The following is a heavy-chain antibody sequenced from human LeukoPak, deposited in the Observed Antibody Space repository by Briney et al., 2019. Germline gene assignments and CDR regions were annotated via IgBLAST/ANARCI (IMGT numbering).Heavy chain of an antibody. J-gene: IGHJ4*02. CDR1: GYNFTNYW. CDR2: IDPSDSYN. D-gene: IGHD6-6*01. Sequence: GEFLRISCKGSGYNFTNYWISWVRPMPGKGLEWMGTIDPSDSYNNYSPSFQGHVTISADKSISTAYLQWSSLKASDTAMYYCARAYSRSRFDYWGQGTLVTVSS. V-gene: IGHV5-10-1*01. CDR3: ARAYSRSRFDY.